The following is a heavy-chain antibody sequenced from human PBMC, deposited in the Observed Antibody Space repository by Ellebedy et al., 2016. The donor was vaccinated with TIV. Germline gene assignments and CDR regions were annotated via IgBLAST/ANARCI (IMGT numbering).Heavy chain of an antibody. CDR3: ARTPGGWFDP. V-gene: IGHV3-74*01. D-gene: IGHD2-15*01. CDR1: GFTFSSYS. Sequence: GGSLRLSCAASGFTFSSYSMNWVRQAPGKGLVWVSRINSDGSSTSYADSVKGRFTISRDNAKNTLYLQMNSLRAGDTAVYYCARTPGGWFDPWGQGTLVTVSS. CDR2: INSDGSST. J-gene: IGHJ5*02.